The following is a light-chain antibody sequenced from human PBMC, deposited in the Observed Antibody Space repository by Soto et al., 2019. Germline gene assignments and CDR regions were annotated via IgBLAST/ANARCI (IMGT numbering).Light chain of an antibody. CDR2: DAS. CDR1: QIVSSN. CDR3: QQYHNWPIT. Sequence: EIVMTQSPATLSVSPGESATLSCRASQIVSSNLAWHQQKPGQAPRILMYDASTRATGISARFSGSGSGTEFTLTISSLQSEYVAVYYCQQYHNWPITFGQGTRLEIK. V-gene: IGKV3-15*01. J-gene: IGKJ5*01.